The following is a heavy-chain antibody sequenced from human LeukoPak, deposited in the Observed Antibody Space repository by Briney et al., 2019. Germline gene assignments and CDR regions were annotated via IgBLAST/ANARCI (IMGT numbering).Heavy chain of an antibody. J-gene: IGHJ4*02. CDR2: IGSSGSPI. D-gene: IGHD2-15*01. V-gene: IGHV3-48*01. Sequence: GGSLRLSCAASVFTFSTHSMNWVRRAPGKGLEWLSNIGSSGSPISYADSVKGRFTISRDNAKNSLYLQMNSLRAEDTAVYYCATAYGSKWGQGTLVTVSS. CDR1: VFTFSTHS. CDR3: ATAYGSK.